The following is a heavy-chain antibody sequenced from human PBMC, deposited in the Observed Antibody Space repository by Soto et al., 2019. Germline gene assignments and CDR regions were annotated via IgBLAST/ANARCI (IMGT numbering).Heavy chain of an antibody. V-gene: IGHV1-69*06. D-gene: IGHD2-2*01. Sequence: QVQLVQSGAEVKKPGSSVKVSCKASGGTFSSYAISWVRQASGQGLEWMGGIIPIFGTANYAQKFQGRVTITADKATSTAYIELSSLRSEDTGVYYCARQRYCSSTSCPIDDWGQGTLVTVSS. CDR2: IIPIFGTA. J-gene: IGHJ4*02. CDR1: GGTFSSYA. CDR3: ARQRYCSSTSCPIDD.